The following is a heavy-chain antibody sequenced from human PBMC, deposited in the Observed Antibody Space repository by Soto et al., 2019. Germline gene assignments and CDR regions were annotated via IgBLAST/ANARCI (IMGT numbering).Heavy chain of an antibody. CDR2: ISGSGGST. D-gene: IGHD2-2*01. Sequence: GGSLRLSCAASGFTFSSYAMSWVRQAPGKGLEWVSAISGSGGSTYYADSVKGRFTISRDNSKNTLYLQMNSLRAEDTAVYYCAKDGPIVVVPAALYYYYYGMDVWGQGTTVTVS. J-gene: IGHJ6*02. CDR1: GFTFSSYA. V-gene: IGHV3-23*01. CDR3: AKDGPIVVVPAALYYYYYGMDV.